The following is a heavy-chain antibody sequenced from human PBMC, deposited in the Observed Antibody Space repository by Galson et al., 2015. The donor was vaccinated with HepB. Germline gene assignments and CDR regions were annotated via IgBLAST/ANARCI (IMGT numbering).Heavy chain of an antibody. CDR3: AREDSSGGADAFDI. V-gene: IGHV3-21*01. CDR1: GFTFSSYS. Sequence: SLRLSCAASGFTFSSYSMNWVRQAPGKGLEWVSSISSSSSYIYYADSVKGRFTISRDNAKNSLYLQMNSLRAEDTAVYYCAREDSSGGADAFDIWGQGTMVTVSS. CDR2: ISSSSSYI. J-gene: IGHJ3*02. D-gene: IGHD3-22*01.